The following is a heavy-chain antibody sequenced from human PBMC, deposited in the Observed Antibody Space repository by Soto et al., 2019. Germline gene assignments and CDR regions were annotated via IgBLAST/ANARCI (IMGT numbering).Heavy chain of an antibody. V-gene: IGHV4-39*02. CDR2: LSYLGTT. Sequence: SETLSLTCTVSNDSIRSGTYYWAWIRQPPGRGLEWIGSLSYLGTTDYNPSLKSRVTISKDASKNQFSLKLTSMTAADTAVYYCARDYDYFYDSSNLYSRPFDAWGQGALVTVSS. CDR3: ARDYDYFYDSSNLYSRPFDA. D-gene: IGHD3-22*01. J-gene: IGHJ4*02. CDR1: NDSIRSGTYY.